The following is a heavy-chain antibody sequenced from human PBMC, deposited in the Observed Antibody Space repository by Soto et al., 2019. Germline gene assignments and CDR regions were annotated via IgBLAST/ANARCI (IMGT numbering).Heavy chain of an antibody. CDR1: GGSFSSYA. V-gene: IGHV1-69*13. CDR3: AREKWRTYYFDY. D-gene: IGHD5-12*01. Sequence: ASVKVSCKASGGSFSSYAFYWVRQAPGRGLEWMGGFIPIFDTSNYAQSFQGRVTISADESTNTVYMELRSLRSDDTAMYYCAREKWRTYYFDYWGQGTLVTVSS. CDR2: FIPIFDTS. J-gene: IGHJ4*02.